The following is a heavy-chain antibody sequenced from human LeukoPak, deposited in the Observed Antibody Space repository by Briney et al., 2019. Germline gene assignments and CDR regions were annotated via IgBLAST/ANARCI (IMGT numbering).Heavy chain of an antibody. J-gene: IGHJ4*02. Sequence: ASVKVSCKASGYTLTSYGISWVRQAPGQGLEWMGWISAYNGNTNYAQKLQGRVTMTTDTSTSTAYMELRSLRSDDTAVYYCARDLSYCGGDCYSADYWGQGTLVTVSS. CDR1: GYTLTSYG. D-gene: IGHD2-21*02. CDR3: ARDLSYCGGDCYSADY. V-gene: IGHV1-18*01. CDR2: ISAYNGNT.